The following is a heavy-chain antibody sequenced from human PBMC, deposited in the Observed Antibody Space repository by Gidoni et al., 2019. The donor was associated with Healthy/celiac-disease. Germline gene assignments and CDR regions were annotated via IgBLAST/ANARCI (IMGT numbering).Heavy chain of an antibody. J-gene: IGHJ4*02. CDR3: AGQSEDYYDSSGYYPLYFDY. D-gene: IGHD3-22*01. Sequence: QVQLVESGGGLVKPGGSLRLSCAASGFTFSAYYISWIRQAPGKGLELVSYISSSGSTIYYADSVKGRFTISRDNAKNSLYLQMNSLRAEDTAVYYCAGQSEDYYDSSGYYPLYFDYWGQGTLVTVSS. CDR2: ISSSGSTI. V-gene: IGHV3-11*01. CDR1: GFTFSAYY.